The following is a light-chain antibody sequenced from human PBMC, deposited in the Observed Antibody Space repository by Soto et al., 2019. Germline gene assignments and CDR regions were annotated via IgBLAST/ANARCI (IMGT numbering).Light chain of an antibody. Sequence: EIVLTQSPATLSLSPGGRAPLSCRASPSVTNFLAWYQQKPGQAPRLLIYGAFNRATGIPARFSGSGSGTDFTLTISSLEPEDSAIYYCQQRNIWPPVTFGQGTRLEIK. CDR3: QQRNIWPPVT. V-gene: IGKV3-11*01. CDR1: PSVTNF. CDR2: GAF. J-gene: IGKJ5*01.